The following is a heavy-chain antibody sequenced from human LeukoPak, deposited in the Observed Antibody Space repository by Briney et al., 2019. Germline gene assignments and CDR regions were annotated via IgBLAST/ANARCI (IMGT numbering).Heavy chain of an antibody. V-gene: IGHV3-48*03. D-gene: IGHD3-22*01. CDR3: AKDFPHYYEVPHGMDV. CDR2: ISVRAGTI. J-gene: IGHJ6*02. Sequence: GGSLRLSCAASGFGFGQYEMNWVRQAPGKGLEWIAYISVRAGTIYYGDSAEGRFTISRDDAKNSLYLQMNGLRVEDTAIYYCAKDFPHYYEVPHGMDVWGQGTTVPV. CDR1: GFGFGQYE.